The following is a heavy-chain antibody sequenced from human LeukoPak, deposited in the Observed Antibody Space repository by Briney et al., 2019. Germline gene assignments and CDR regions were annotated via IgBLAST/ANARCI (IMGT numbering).Heavy chain of an antibody. V-gene: IGHV3-23*01. CDR3: AKLPGYCSGGTCQDAFDV. CDR2: MGGGGVRR. Sequence: GGSLRLSCVASGFTYSSYAMSWVRRAPGKGREWVSSMGGGGVRRDYADSVKGRFTISRDNSKNTLYLQMNSLRAEDTALYYCAKLPGYCSGGTCQDAFDVWGQGTMVTVSS. CDR1: GFTYSSYA. D-gene: IGHD2-15*01. J-gene: IGHJ3*01.